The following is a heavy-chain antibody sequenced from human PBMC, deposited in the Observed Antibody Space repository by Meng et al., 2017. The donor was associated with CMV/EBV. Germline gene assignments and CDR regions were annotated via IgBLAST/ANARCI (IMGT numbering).Heavy chain of an antibody. Sequence: TFPRYYLHWRRPAPGQGTEWMGWINPNRGGTKYAQKFQGRGTMTRDTSISTAYMELSRLRSDDTAVYYCARSSSAHYYDSSGYDFDYWGQGTLVTVSS. D-gene: IGHD3-22*01. J-gene: IGHJ4*02. CDR3: ARSSSAHYYDSSGYDFDY. CDR1: TFPRYY. CDR2: INPNRGGT. V-gene: IGHV1-2*02.